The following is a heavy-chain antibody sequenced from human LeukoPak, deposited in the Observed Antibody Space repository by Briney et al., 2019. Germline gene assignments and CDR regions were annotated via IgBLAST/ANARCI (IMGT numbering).Heavy chain of an antibody. Sequence: GGSLRLSCAASGFTFSSYAMSWVRQAPGKGLEWVSTLSGSGGNTYYADSVKGRVTISRDNSKNTLYLQMNSLRAEDTAVYHCAKGSYYYDSADYFDYWGQGTLVSVSS. CDR2: LSGSGGNT. D-gene: IGHD3-22*01. J-gene: IGHJ4*02. CDR1: GFTFSSYA. CDR3: AKGSYYYDSADYFDY. V-gene: IGHV3-23*01.